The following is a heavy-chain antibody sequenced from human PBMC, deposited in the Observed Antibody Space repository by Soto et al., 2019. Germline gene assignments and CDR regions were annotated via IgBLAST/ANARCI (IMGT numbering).Heavy chain of an antibody. CDR2: IYHSGST. D-gene: IGHD6-6*01. Sequence: SSETLSLTCAVSGYSISSGYYWGWIRQPPGKGLEWIGSIYHSGSTYYNPSLKSRVTISVDTSKNQFSLKLSSVTAADTAVYYCARWPGYSSSVDYWGQGTLVTVSS. J-gene: IGHJ4*02. CDR3: ARWPGYSSSVDY. V-gene: IGHV4-38-2*01. CDR1: GYSISSGYY.